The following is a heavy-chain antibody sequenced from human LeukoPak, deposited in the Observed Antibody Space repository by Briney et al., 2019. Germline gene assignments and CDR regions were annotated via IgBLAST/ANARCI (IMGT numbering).Heavy chain of an antibody. CDR2: VSSYNGDT. J-gene: IGHJ5*02. CDR1: GYTFNNYG. CDR3: ARDAIAAAGTRGYWSDP. V-gene: IGHV1-18*01. D-gene: IGHD6-13*01. Sequence: GASVKVSCKASGYTFNNYGISWVRQAPGQGLEWMGWVSSYNGDTNYAQKFQGRVTMSTDTSTSTAYMELSSLRSEDTAVYYCARDAIAAAGTRGYWSDPWGQGTLVTVSS.